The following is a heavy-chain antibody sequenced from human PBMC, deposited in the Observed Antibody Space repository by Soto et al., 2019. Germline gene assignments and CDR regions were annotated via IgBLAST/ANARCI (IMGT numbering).Heavy chain of an antibody. J-gene: IGHJ4*02. Sequence: XTLSLPCTVSGGSLSSSFFYWSWVRQPPGQRLEWIGYIYYTGTTNYNPSLAIRVAISVDTSKKQFTLNLRYMTAADTARYYCARLTTSSGWSLFDSWGQGMLGTVSS. CDR3: ARLTTSSGWSLFDS. D-gene: IGHD6-13*01. CDR2: IYYTGTT. CDR1: GGSLSSSFFY. V-gene: IGHV4-61*01.